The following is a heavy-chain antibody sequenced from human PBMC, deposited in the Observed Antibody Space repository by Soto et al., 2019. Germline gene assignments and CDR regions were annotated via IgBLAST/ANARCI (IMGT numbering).Heavy chain of an antibody. D-gene: IGHD3-16*01. J-gene: IGHJ4*02. CDR1: GDSVSGHSVA. V-gene: IGHV6-1*01. Sequence: QVQLQQSGPGLVTPSQTLSLTCAIFGDSVSGHSVAWNWIRQSPSRGLEWVGRTYYRSKWFNEYAISVKSRITVNPDTSKNQVTLQLNSVTPEDTAVYYCARGQNYAFDYWGQGTLVTVSS. CDR3: ARGQNYAFDY. CDR2: TYYRSKWFN.